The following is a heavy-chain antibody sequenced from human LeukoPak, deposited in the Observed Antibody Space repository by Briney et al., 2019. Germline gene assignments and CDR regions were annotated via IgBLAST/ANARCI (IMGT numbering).Heavy chain of an antibody. V-gene: IGHV4-4*02. CDR3: ARARSGYDYYFDY. CDR2: IYHSGST. D-gene: IGHD5-12*01. CDR1: GDSISISNW. Sequence: SETLSLTCAVSGDSISISNWWSWVRQPPGKGLEWIGEIYHSGSTNYNPSLKSRVTISVDKSKNQFSLKLTSVTAADTAVYYCARARSGYDYYFDYWGQGTLVTVSS. J-gene: IGHJ4*02.